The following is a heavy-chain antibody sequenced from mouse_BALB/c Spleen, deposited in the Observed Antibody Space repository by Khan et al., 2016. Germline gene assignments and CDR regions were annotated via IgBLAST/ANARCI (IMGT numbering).Heavy chain of an antibody. Sequence: EVQLQESGPDLVKPSQSLSLTCTVTGYSITGGYSWHWIRQFPGNKLEWMGYIHYSGSTHYNPSLKSRISITRDTSKNQSFLQLNSVTTEDTATYYCARYGYYAIDYWGQGTSVTVSS. D-gene: IGHD1-1*02. CDR2: IHYSGST. CDR3: ARYGYYAIDY. J-gene: IGHJ4*01. CDR1: GYSITGGYS. V-gene: IGHV3-1*02.